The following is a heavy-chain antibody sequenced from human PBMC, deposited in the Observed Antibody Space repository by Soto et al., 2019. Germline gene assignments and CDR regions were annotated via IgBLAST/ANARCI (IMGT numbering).Heavy chain of an antibody. D-gene: IGHD3-3*01. CDR2: INAGNGNT. J-gene: IGHJ5*02. V-gene: IGHV1-3*01. Sequence: ASVKVSCKASGYTFTSYAMHWVRQAPGQRLEWMGWINAGNGNTKYSQKFQGRVTITRDTSASTAYMEPSSLRSEDTAVYYCARDTEAFGVVIYYNWFDPWGQGTLVTVSS. CDR1: GYTFTSYA. CDR3: ARDTEAFGVVIYYNWFDP.